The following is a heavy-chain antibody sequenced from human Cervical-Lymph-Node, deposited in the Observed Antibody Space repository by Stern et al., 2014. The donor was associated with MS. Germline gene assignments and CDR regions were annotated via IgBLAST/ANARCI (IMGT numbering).Heavy chain of an antibody. CDR1: GDSINSGGHY. Sequence: QVQLQESGPGLVKPSQTLSLTCTVSGDSINSGGHYWSWIRQRPGKGLEWIGYIYNSGATFYSPSLKGRVTISLDTSKNQFSLTLSSVTAADTAIYYCASRWSGTYYGQNWFDPWGRGILITVSS. V-gene: IGHV4-31*03. D-gene: IGHD1-26*01. CDR3: ASRWSGTYYGQNWFDP. J-gene: IGHJ5*02. CDR2: IYNSGAT.